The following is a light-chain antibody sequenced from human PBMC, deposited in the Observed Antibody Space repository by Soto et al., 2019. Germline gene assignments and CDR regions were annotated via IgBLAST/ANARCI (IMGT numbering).Light chain of an antibody. CDR3: CSYAGSSTHYV. J-gene: IGLJ1*01. CDR2: DVS. Sequence: QSALTQPRSVSGSPGQSITISCTGTSSDVGGYNYVSWYRQHPGKAPKLMIYDVSKRPSGVPDRFSGSKSGNTASLTISALQAEDEADYYCCSYAGSSTHYVFGTGTKVTVL. V-gene: IGLV2-11*01. CDR1: SSDVGGYNY.